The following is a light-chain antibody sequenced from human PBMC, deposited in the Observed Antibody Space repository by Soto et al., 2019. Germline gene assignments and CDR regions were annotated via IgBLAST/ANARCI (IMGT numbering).Light chain of an antibody. CDR1: RGHRSYI. Sequence: QLVLTQSSSASASLGSSVKLTCTLSRGHRSYIIAWHQQQPGKAPRYLMKLEGSGSYNKGSGVPDRFSGSSSGADRYLTISNLQFEDEADYYCETWDSNTRVFGGRTKLTVL. CDR2: LEGSGSY. V-gene: IGLV4-60*02. J-gene: IGLJ3*02. CDR3: ETWDSNTRV.